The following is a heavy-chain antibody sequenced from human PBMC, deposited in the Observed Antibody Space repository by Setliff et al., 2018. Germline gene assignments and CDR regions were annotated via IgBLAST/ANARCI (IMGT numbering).Heavy chain of an antibody. CDR2: ISVYNGNT. D-gene: IGHD6-6*01. Sequence: ASVKVSCKASGFAFSSSGISWVRQAPGQGLEWMGWISVYNGNTNYAQTFQDRVTMTTDTSTNTAYLDLRNLRSDDTAVYYCARAEYTSSSLYYYMDVWGKGTTVTVSS. CDR1: GFAFSSSG. V-gene: IGHV1-18*01. CDR3: ARAEYTSSSLYYYMDV. J-gene: IGHJ6*03.